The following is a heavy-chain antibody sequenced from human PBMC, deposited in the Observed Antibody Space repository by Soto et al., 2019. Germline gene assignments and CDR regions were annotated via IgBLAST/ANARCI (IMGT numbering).Heavy chain of an antibody. D-gene: IGHD3-22*01. CDR2: ISSSSSYT. CDR3: ARDNYDSTVYYPDY. Sequence: GGSLRLSCAASGFTFSDYYMSWIRQAPGKGLEWVSYISSSSSYTNYADSVKGRFTISRDNAKNSLYLQMNSLRAEDTAVYHCARDNYDSTVYYPDYWGQGTLVTVSS. J-gene: IGHJ4*02. CDR1: GFTFSDYY. V-gene: IGHV3-11*06.